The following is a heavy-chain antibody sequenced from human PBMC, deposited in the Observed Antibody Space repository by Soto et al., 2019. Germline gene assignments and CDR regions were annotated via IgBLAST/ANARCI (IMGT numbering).Heavy chain of an antibody. CDR3: ARDRTYSSRNYYYYYGMDV. D-gene: IGHD6-13*01. CDR2: ISSSSSYI. CDR1: GFTFSSYS. Sequence: PGGSLRLSCAASGFTFSSYSMNWVRQAPGKGLEWVSSISSSSSYIYYADSVKGRFAISRDNAKNSLYLQMNSLRAEDTAVYYCARDRTYSSRNYYYYYGMDVWGQGTTVTVSS. J-gene: IGHJ6*02. V-gene: IGHV3-21*01.